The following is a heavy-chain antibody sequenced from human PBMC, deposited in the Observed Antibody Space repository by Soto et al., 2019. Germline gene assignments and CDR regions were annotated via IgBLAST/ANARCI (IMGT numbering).Heavy chain of an antibody. CDR1: GGTFSSYA. CDR3: ARPDIVVVPAAYYYYGMDV. J-gene: IGHJ6*02. Sequence: ASVKVSCRASGGTFSSYAISWVRQAPGQGLEWMGGIIPIFGTANYAQKFQGRVTITADESTSTAYMELSSLRSEDTAVYYCARPDIVVVPAAYYYYGMDVWGQGTTVTVSS. CDR2: IIPIFGTA. D-gene: IGHD2-2*01. V-gene: IGHV1-69*13.